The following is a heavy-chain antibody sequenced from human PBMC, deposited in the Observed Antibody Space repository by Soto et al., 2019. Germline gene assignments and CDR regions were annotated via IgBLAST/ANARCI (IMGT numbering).Heavy chain of an antibody. J-gene: IGHJ5*02. CDR2: ISAYNSNT. D-gene: IGHD3-16*02. V-gene: IGHV1-18*01. CDR1: GYTFTSYG. CDR3: EKIGPHMIRFGGFIVPPYGFAP. Sequence: ASVKVSCKASGYTFTSYGISWVRQAPGQGHEWMGWISAYNSNTNYAQKHQGRVNMTTDTSTSTAYMEMRSLRSDDTAEYYCEKIGPHMIRFGGFIVPPYGFAPWGQGTLV.